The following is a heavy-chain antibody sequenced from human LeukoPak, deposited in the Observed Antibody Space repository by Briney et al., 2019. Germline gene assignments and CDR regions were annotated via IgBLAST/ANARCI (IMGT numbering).Heavy chain of an antibody. CDR2: IYYSGST. CDR1: GGSISSYY. J-gene: IGHJ3*02. V-gene: IGHV4-59*08. D-gene: IGHD6-13*01. Sequence: SETLSLTCTVSGGSISSYYWSWIRQPPGKGLEWIGYIYYSGSTNYNPSLKSRVTISVDTSKNQFSLKLSSVTAADTAVYYCARHAMSSSWYRDAFDIWGQGTMVTVSS. CDR3: ARHAMSSSWYRDAFDI.